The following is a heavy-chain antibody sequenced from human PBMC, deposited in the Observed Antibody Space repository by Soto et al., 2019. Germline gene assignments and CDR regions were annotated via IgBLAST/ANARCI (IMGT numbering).Heavy chain of an antibody. CDR3: ARDEYNNGRNWLNP. J-gene: IGHJ5*02. CDR2: ISTYNGNT. CDR1: GYSFSNSG. Sequence: QVELVQSGPEVKKPGASVKVSCKASGYSFSNSGFSWMRQAPGQGLEWMGWISTYNGNTNYAQKFQGRLSMTRHTSTTTAFMELTTLRSDDTAVYYCARDEYNNGRNWLNPWGQGTLVTVTS. V-gene: IGHV1-18*01. D-gene: IGHD2-8*01.